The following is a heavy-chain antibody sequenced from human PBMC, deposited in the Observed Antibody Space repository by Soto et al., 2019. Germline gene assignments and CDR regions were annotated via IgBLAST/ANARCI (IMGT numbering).Heavy chain of an antibody. V-gene: IGHV3-21*01. CDR3: ARGSIVATSLTPFDY. J-gene: IGHJ4*02. D-gene: IGHD5-12*01. CDR2: ISTSSSYI. Sequence: VQLVESGGGLVKPGGSLRLSCAASGFTFSNYSMNWVRQAPGKGLEWVSSISTSSSYIYYADPLKGRFTVSRDNAKNSLYLQINSLRDEDTAVYYCARGSIVATSLTPFDYWGQGTRLTVSS. CDR1: GFTFSNYS.